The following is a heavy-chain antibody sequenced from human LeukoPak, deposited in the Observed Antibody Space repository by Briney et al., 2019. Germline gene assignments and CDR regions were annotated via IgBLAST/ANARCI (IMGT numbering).Heavy chain of an antibody. D-gene: IGHD2-15*01. CDR1: GFTFTIYG. J-gene: IGHJ4*02. CDR3: AEETLGYCSGGSCQGLNY. CDR2: ISYDESNK. Sequence: PGGSLRLSCAASGFTFTIYGMYWVRQAPGKGLEWVAMISYDESNKYYTDSVKGRFTISRDNSKNTLYLQMNSLRAGDTAIYYCAEETLGYCSGGSCQGLNYWGQGTLVTVSS. V-gene: IGHV3-30*18.